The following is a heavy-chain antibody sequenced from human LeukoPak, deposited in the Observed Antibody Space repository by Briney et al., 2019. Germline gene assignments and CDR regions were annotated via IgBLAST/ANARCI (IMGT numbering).Heavy chain of an antibody. V-gene: IGHV3-23*01. CDR3: AKDPRLYVDTARGYYFDY. J-gene: IGHJ4*02. Sequence: GGSLRLSCAASGFTFSSYAMSWVRQAPGKGLEWVSAISGSGGSTYYADSVKGRFTISRDNSKNTLYLQMNSLRAEDTAVYYCAKDPRLYVDTARGYYFDYWGQGTLVTVSS. D-gene: IGHD5-18*01. CDR1: GFTFSSYA. CDR2: ISGSGGST.